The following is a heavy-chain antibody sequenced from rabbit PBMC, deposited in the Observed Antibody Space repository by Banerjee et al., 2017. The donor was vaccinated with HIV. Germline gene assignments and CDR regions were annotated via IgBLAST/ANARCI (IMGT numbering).Heavy chain of an antibody. V-gene: IGHV1S45*01. J-gene: IGHJ4*01. Sequence: QEQLEESGGELVKPEGSLTLTCTASGFSFSSRYWICWVRQAPGKGLEWIACIWTGSGTIYYASWAKGRFTISKTSSTTVTLQMASLTAADTATYFCARDSYRGVAVTDLDLWGPGTLVTIS. CDR2: IWTGSGTI. D-gene: IGHD7-1*01. CDR1: GFSFSSRYW. CDR3: ARDSYRGVAVTDLDL.